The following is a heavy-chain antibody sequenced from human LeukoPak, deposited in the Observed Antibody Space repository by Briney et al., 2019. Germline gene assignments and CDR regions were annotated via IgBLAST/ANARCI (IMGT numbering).Heavy chain of an antibody. CDR3: ARAFMSPGGFDP. D-gene: IGHD3-10*01. J-gene: IGHJ5*02. Sequence: SETLSLTYTVSGGSISSYYWSWIRQPPGKGLEWIGYIYYSGSTNYNPSLKSRVTISVDTSKNQLSVKLSSVTAADTAVYYCARAFMSPGGFDPWGQGTLVTVSS. CDR1: GGSISSYY. V-gene: IGHV4-59*01. CDR2: IYYSGST.